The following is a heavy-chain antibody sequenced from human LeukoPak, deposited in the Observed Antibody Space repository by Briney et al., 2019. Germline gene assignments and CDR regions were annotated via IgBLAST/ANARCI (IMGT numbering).Heavy chain of an antibody. D-gene: IGHD3-10*01. Sequence: AGGPLRLSCAASGFPLSGAWMLWVRQAPGKGVVWVARINPCGTDTRYADSVKARVTISRHDAKNTLYLHMNSLRAEDTAVYYCARVSGPGLDEYFHLWGQGTLVTVSS. J-gene: IGHJ1*01. CDR2: INPCGTDT. CDR3: ARVSGPGLDEYFHL. CDR1: GFPLSGAW. V-gene: IGHV3-74*01.